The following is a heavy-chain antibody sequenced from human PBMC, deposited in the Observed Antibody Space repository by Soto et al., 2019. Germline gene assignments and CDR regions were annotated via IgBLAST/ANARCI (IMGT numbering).Heavy chain of an antibody. V-gene: IGHV4-59*01. J-gene: IGHJ5*02. CDR2: IYYSGST. Sequence: PSETLSLTCTVSGGSISSYYWSWIRQPPGKGLEWIGYIYYSGSTNYNPSLKSRVTISVDTSKNQFSLKLSSVTAADTAVYYCARVSDSSGYYYHWGQGTLVTVSS. D-gene: IGHD3-22*01. CDR1: GGSISSYY. CDR3: ARVSDSSGYYYH.